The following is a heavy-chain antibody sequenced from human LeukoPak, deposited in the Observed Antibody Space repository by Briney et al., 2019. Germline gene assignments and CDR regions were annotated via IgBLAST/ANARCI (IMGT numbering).Heavy chain of an antibody. CDR1: GFTFTTYF. CDR3: ARGAPRVYELYYYGMDV. Sequence: ASVKVSCKASGFTFTTYFMHWVRQAPGQGLEWMGKINPSGDTTTYAQKFQGRVTMTRDTSTSTGYMELRSLRLEDTAVYYCARGAPRVYELYYYGMDVWGQGTTVTVSS. J-gene: IGHJ6*02. CDR2: INPSGDTT. V-gene: IGHV1-46*01. D-gene: IGHD3-3*01.